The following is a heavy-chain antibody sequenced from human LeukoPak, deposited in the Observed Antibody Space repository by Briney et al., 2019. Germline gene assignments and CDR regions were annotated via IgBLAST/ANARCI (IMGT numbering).Heavy chain of an antibody. J-gene: IGHJ4*02. CDR3: ARDGPTYYYDSSGPQYYFDY. CDR1: GYTFTSYY. D-gene: IGHD3-22*01. V-gene: IGHV1-46*01. CDR2: INPSGGST. Sequence: ASVKVSCKASGYTFTSYYMHWVRQAPGQGLVWMGIINPSGGSTSYAQKFQGRVTMTRDTSTSTVYMELSSLRSEDTAVYYCARDGPTYYYDSSGPQYYFDYWGQGTLVTVSS.